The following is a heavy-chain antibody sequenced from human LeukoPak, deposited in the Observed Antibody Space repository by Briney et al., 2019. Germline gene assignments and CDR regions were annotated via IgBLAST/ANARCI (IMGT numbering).Heavy chain of an antibody. CDR1: GFTFSSYA. CDR2: ISYDGSNK. V-gene: IGHV3-30*04. D-gene: IGHD2-8*01. Sequence: PRGSLRLSCAASGFTFSSYAMHWVRQAPGKGLEWVAVISYDGSNKYYADSVKGRFTISRDNSKNTLYLQMNSLRSDDTAVYYCARVRGHSPNYFDPWGQGTLVTVSP. J-gene: IGHJ5*02. CDR3: ARVRGHSPNYFDP.